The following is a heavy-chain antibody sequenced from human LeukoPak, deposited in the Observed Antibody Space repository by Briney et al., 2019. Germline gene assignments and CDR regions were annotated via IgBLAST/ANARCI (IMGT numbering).Heavy chain of an antibody. J-gene: IGHJ6*03. V-gene: IGHV4-34*01. CDR3: ARGLRVRTGTIYYYYYMDV. CDR1: GGSFSGYY. CDR2: INHSGST. Sequence: SETLSLTCAVYGGSFSGYYWSWIRQPPGKGLEWIGEINHSGSTNYNPSLKSRVTISVDTSKNQFSLKLSSVTAADTAVYYCARGLRVRTGTIYYYYYMDVWGKGTTVTVSS. D-gene: IGHD1-7*01.